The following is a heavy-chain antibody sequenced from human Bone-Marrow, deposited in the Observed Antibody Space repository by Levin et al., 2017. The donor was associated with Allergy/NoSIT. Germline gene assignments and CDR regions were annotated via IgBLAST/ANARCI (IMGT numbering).Heavy chain of an antibody. Sequence: PSETLSLTCTVSGGSISTATYFWGWVRQPPGKGLEWIGTIYYSGSTYYNPSLKTRVTISVDTSRNQFSLRLTPVTAADTAAYYCARHCMGSQDYNHGLDVWGQGTTVTVSS. CDR2: IYYSGST. D-gene: IGHD4/OR15-4a*01. CDR1: GGSISTATYF. J-gene: IGHJ6*02. V-gene: IGHV4-39*01. CDR3: ARHCMGSQDYNHGLDV.